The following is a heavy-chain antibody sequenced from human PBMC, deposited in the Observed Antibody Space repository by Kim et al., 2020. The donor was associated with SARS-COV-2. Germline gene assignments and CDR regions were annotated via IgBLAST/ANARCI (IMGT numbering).Heavy chain of an antibody. V-gene: IGHV4-61*02. Sequence: SETLSLTCTVSGGSISSGSYYWSWIRQPAGKGLEWIGRIYTSGSTNYNPSLKSRVTISVDTSKNQFSLKLSSVTAADTAVYYCARGTTRDGYNYRYWGQGTLVTVSS. D-gene: IGHD5-12*01. CDR3: ARGTTRDGYNYRY. CDR2: IYTSGST. CDR1: GGSISSGSYY. J-gene: IGHJ4*02.